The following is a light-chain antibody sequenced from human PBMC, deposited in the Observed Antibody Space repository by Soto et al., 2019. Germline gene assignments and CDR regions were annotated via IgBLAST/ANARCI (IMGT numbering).Light chain of an antibody. V-gene: IGLV2-23*02. J-gene: IGLJ3*02. CDR2: EVN. CDR3: CSYAASSGGL. Sequence: QSALTQPASVSGSPGQSITISCTGTSTDFGTYTLVSCYQQQPAKAPILMIYEVNKPPSGVSKRFSGTKSGKTASLTISGLQADEEADYCCCSYAASSGGLFGGGTKLTVL. CDR1: STDFGTYTL.